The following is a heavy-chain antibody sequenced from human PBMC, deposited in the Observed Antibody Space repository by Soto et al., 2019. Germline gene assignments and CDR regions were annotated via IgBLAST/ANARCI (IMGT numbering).Heavy chain of an antibody. CDR2: IYSSGSA. Sequence: PSETLSLTCSVSGGSVNNDNYYWSWIRQPPGKGLEWIGYIYSSGSAYYNPSLKSRVTISVDTSQNQFSLKLSSVTAADTAVYYCARGNWKGDYWGQGTLVTV. J-gene: IGHJ4*02. D-gene: IGHD1-20*01. V-gene: IGHV4-61*01. CDR1: GGSVNNDNYY. CDR3: ARGNWKGDY.